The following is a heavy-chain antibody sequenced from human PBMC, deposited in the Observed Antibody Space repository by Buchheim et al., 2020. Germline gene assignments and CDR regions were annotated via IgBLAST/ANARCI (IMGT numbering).Heavy chain of an antibody. D-gene: IGHD2-21*01. CDR2: ISGSGFRT. V-gene: IGHV3-23*01. CDR3: AKDILGMWYYFDY. Sequence: EVQLLESGGGLVQPGGSLRLSCAASGFTFTNYAMSWVRQAPGKGLEWVSGISGSGFRTYYADPVEGRFTISRDNSKNTYLQMNSLRAEDTAIYYCAKDILGMWYYFDYWGQGAL. J-gene: IGHJ4*02. CDR1: GFTFTNYA.